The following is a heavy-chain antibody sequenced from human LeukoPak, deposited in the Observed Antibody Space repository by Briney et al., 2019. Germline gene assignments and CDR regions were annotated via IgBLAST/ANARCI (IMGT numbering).Heavy chain of an antibody. CDR1: GFVFSSYD. CDR2: MSGSSGHT. CDR3: ARDERLLSFLK. J-gene: IGHJ4*02. V-gene: IGHV3-23*01. Sequence: GGSLRLSCEASGFVFSSYDMSWVRQAPGKGLEWISGMSGSSGHTVYADSVKGRFTISRDNSKNTLYLQMNSLRAEDTAIYYCARDERLLSFLKWGQGTLVTVSS. D-gene: IGHD3-3*01.